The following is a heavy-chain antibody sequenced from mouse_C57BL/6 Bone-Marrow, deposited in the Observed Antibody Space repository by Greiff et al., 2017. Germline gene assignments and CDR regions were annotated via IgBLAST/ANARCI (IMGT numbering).Heavy chain of an antibody. Sequence: VQLQQSGPVLVKPGASVKMSCKASGYTFTDYYINWVKQSHGKSLEWIGVINPYNGGTSYNQKFKGKATLTVDKSSSTAYMELNSLTSEDSAVYDCAGDYYYGSSPFLDYWGQGTTLTVSS. V-gene: IGHV1-19*01. CDR1: GYTFTDYY. J-gene: IGHJ2*01. CDR3: AGDYYYGSSPFLDY. D-gene: IGHD1-1*01. CDR2: INPYNGGT.